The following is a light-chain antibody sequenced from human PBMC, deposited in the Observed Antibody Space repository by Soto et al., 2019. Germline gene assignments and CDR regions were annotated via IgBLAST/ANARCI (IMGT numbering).Light chain of an antibody. J-gene: IGKJ1*01. CDR1: QTVSSC. CDR3: QHYSSYSQT. V-gene: IGKV1-5*03. CDR2: KAS. Sequence: DIQMTQSPSTLSGSVGDRVTITCRASQTVSSCLAWYQQKPGKAPRLLIYKASTVKSGVPSRFSGSGSGTEFTLTISSLQPDDFATYYCQHYSSYSQTFGQGTKVELK.